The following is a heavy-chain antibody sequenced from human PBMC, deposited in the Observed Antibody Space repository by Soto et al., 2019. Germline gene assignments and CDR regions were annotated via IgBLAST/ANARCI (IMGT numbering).Heavy chain of an antibody. Sequence: PGGSLRLSCTASGFTSGDYAMSWFRQAPGKGLEWVGFIRSKAYGGTTEYAASVKGRFTISRDDSKSIAYLQMNSLKTEDTAVYYCTRDSNYDILTGYQYYFDYWGQGTLVTVSS. V-gene: IGHV3-49*03. CDR1: GFTSGDYA. CDR2: IRSKAYGGTT. D-gene: IGHD3-9*01. J-gene: IGHJ4*02. CDR3: TRDSNYDILTGYQYYFDY.